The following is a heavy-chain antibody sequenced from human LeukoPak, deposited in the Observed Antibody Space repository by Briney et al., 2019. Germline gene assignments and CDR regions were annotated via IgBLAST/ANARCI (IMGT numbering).Heavy chain of an antibody. D-gene: IGHD6-13*01. CDR2: IDYSGST. V-gene: IGHV4-39*01. J-gene: IGHJ4*02. CDR1: GGSISSSSYY. Sequence: SETLSLTCTVSGGSISSSSYYWGWIRQPPGKGLEWIGSIDYSGSTYYNPSLKSRVTISVDTSKNQFSLKLSSVTAADTAVYYCAKQGRIAAAGKVDYWGQGTLVTVSS. CDR3: AKQGRIAAAGKVDY.